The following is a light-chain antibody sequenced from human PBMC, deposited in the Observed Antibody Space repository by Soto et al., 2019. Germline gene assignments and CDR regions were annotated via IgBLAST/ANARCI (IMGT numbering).Light chain of an antibody. CDR2: DGS. CDR3: QQYENAVMYS. J-gene: IGKJ2*01. V-gene: IGKV3-20*01. Sequence: EIVLTQSPGTLSLSPGERATLSCRASQSVRSSFFAWYQQKPGQAPRLLIYDGSVRATGSPDRFSGSGSGSGFTLSSNRLEPEDFAVYYCQQYENAVMYSFGQGTKLEIK. CDR1: QSVRSSF.